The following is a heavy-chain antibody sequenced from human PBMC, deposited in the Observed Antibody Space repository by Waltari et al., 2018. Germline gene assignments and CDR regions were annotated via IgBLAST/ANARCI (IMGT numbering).Heavy chain of an antibody. J-gene: IGHJ3*02. D-gene: IGHD2-21*02. Sequence: EVQLVESGGGLVQPGRSLRLSCAASGFTFDDYAMHWVRQAPGKGLEWVSGISWNSGSIGYADSVKGRFTISRDNAKNSLYLQMNSLRAEDTALYYCARDQNGGNSGWFAFDIWGQGTMVTVSS. CDR2: ISWNSGSI. V-gene: IGHV3-9*01. CDR3: ARDQNGGNSGWFAFDI. CDR1: GFTFDDYA.